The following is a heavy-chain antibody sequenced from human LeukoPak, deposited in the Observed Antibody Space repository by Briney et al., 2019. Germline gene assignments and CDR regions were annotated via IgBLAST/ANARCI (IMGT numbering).Heavy chain of an antibody. Sequence: ASVKVSCKSAGYSFTDYYMHWVRQAPGQGLEWMGWINPGTGDTNYAQKFQGRVTMTRDTSITTTYMELSRLISDDTAVYYCTRDHVVYGTGRYLGDYWGQGTLVTVSS. V-gene: IGHV1-2*02. CDR3: TRDHVVYGTGRYLGDY. CDR1: GYSFTDYY. J-gene: IGHJ4*02. D-gene: IGHD6-19*01. CDR2: INPGTGDT.